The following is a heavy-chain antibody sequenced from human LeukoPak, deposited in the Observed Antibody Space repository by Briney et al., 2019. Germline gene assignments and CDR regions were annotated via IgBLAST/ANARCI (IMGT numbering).Heavy chain of an antibody. CDR2: IDAFNGDI. D-gene: IGHD2-8*02. CDR1: GYTFSNYG. CDR3: TRGSSWAYWGGS. V-gene: IGHV1-18*01. Sequence: VASVKVSCKGSGYTFSNYGVSWIRQAPGQGLEWMGWIDAFNGDIFYGRKFQGRVTLTTDKSTSTFYMELRSLTSDDTALYYCTRGSSWAYWGGSWGQGTLVTVTS. J-gene: IGHJ5*02.